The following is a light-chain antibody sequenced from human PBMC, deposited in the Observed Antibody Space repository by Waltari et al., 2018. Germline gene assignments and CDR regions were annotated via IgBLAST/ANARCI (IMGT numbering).Light chain of an antibody. CDR2: YDN. Sequence: YVVTQPHSVSVTPGPTATLPCWGENIETKSVNWYQQKPSPDPFLVMFYDNDRPAGIPERFSGSNTGNTATLTINWVEAGDEADYHCQVWDDFIDSGVFGGGTRLSVL. V-gene: IGLV3-21*04. CDR3: QVWDDFIDSGV. J-gene: IGLJ3*02. CDR1: NIETKS.